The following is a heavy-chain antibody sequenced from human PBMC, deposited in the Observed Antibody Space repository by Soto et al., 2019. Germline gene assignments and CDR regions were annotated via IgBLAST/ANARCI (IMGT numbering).Heavy chain of an antibody. Sequence: SETLSLNCPVSGDSITRCSRTWIRQPPGKGLEWIGYISHTGITNYNSSLKSRVTMSVDTSKNQFSLRVSSLTAADTAVYYCAKKEYYFDYWCQGILVTVSS. V-gene: IGHV4-59*01. D-gene: IGHD3-10*01. CDR2: ISHTGIT. CDR3: AKKEYYFDY. J-gene: IGHJ4*02. CDR1: GDSITRCS.